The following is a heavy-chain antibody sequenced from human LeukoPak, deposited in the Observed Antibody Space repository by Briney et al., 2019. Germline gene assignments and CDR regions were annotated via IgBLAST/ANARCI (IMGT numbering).Heavy chain of an antibody. D-gene: IGHD4-23*01. CDR2: IYYSGST. CDR1: GGSISSSSYY. Sequence: SETLSLTCTVSGGSISSSSYYWGWIRQPPGKGLEWIGSIYYSGSTYYNPSLKSRVTISVDTSKNQFSLKLSSVTAADTAVYYCARRIRKHGIWGNSVGGDFDYWGQGTMVTVSS. V-gene: IGHV4-39*01. J-gene: IGHJ4*02. CDR3: ARRIRKHGIWGNSVGGDFDY.